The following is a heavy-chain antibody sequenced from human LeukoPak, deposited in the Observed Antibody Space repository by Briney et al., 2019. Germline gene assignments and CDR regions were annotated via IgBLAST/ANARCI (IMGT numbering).Heavy chain of an antibody. CDR2: INPYNGKT. J-gene: IGHJ4*02. CDR1: GYTFSNYG. Sequence: ASVKVSCKTSGYTFSNYGLSWVRQAPGQGLEWMGWINPYNGKTECAQNYQGRVTMTTDTATNTAYMELKSLRSDDTAVYYCARDREGYEWAIDYWGQGTLVTVSS. D-gene: IGHD5-12*01. V-gene: IGHV1-18*04. CDR3: ARDREGYEWAIDY.